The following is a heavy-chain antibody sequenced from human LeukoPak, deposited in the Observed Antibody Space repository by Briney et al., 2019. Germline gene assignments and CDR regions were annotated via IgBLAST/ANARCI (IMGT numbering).Heavy chain of an antibody. CDR1: GGSFGGYY. V-gene: IGHV4-34*01. J-gene: IGHJ3*02. Sequence: SETLSLTCAVYGGSFGGYYWSWIRQPPGKGLEWIGEINHSGSTNYNPSLKSRVTISVDTSKNQFSLKVNSVTAADTAVYYCAGRMTWYGGDAFDIWGQGTMVTVSS. CDR2: INHSGST. D-gene: IGHD6-13*01. CDR3: AGRMTWYGGDAFDI.